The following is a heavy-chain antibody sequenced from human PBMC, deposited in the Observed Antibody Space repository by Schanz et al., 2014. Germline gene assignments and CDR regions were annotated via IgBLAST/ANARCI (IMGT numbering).Heavy chain of an antibody. CDR1: GFGFSSYS. D-gene: IGHD5-18*01. CDR2: ISYGTSYI. CDR3: ARVALPGYSSPRDAFDI. J-gene: IGHJ3*02. V-gene: IGHV3-21*05. Sequence: EVQLLESGGGLVQPGGSLRLSCAASGFGFSSYSMNWVRQAPGKGLEWVSYISYGTSYIYYAESVKGRFTISRDNAKNSLYLQMNGLRAEDTAVYYCARVALPGYSSPRDAFDIWGQGTMVTVSS.